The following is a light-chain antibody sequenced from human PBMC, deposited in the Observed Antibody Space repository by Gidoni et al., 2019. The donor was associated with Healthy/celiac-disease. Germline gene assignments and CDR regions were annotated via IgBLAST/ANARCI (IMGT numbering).Light chain of an antibody. CDR2: GVI. Sequence: QSALTQPASVSGSPGQSITISCTGTNSDVGIYDLVSWYQQHPGKAPKLMIYGVIKRPSGVSNRFSGSKSGNAASLTISGLQAEDEADYYCCSYAGSSTFVFGTGTKVTVL. J-gene: IGLJ1*01. CDR1: NSDVGIYDL. V-gene: IGLV2-23*02. CDR3: CSYAGSSTFV.